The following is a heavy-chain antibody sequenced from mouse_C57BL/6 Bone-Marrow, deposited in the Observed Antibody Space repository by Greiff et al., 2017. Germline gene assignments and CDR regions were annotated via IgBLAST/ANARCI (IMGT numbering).Heavy chain of an antibody. D-gene: IGHD2-3*01. CDR2: IDPEIGDT. CDR1: GFNIKDDY. Sequence: EVQVVESGAELVRPGASVKLSCTASGFNIKDDYIHWVKQRPEQGLEWIGWIDPEIGDTEYASKFQGKATITSATSSNTAYLQLSSLTSEDTAVYYCSSFDGNYFDFWGQGTPLTVAS. CDR3: SSFDGNYFDF. J-gene: IGHJ2*01. V-gene: IGHV14-4*01.